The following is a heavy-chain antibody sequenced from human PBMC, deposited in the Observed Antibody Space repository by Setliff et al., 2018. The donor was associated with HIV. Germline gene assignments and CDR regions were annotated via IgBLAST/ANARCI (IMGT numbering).Heavy chain of an antibody. CDR1: GFNFKNAW. D-gene: IGHD6-19*01. J-gene: IGHJ4*02. V-gene: IGHV3-7*01. CDR3: ARSSGWLVDY. CDR2: ISYDGSEK. Sequence: PGGSLRLSCAGSGFNFKNAWMSWVRQAPGKGLEWVAVISYDGSEKYYVDSVKGRFTISRDNAKNSLYLQMNSLRAEDTAVYYCARSSGWLVDYWGQGTLVTV.